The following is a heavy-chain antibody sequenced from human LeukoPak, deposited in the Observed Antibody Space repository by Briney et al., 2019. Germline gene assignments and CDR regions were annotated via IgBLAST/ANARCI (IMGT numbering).Heavy chain of an antibody. CDR1: GFTFSSYS. J-gene: IGHJ4*02. CDR2: ISSSSSYI. Sequence: PGGSLRLSCAASGFTFSSYSMNWVRQAPGKGLEWVSSISSSSSYIYYADSVKGRFTISRDNAKNSLYLQMNSLRAEDTAVYYCARGQPSWLLPSPFDYWGQGTLVTVSS. V-gene: IGHV3-21*01. D-gene: IGHD3-22*01. CDR3: ARGQPSWLLPSPFDY.